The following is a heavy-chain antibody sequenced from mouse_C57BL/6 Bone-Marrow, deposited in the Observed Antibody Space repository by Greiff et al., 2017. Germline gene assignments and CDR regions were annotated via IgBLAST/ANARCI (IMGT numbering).Heavy chain of an antibody. V-gene: IGHV1-81*01. D-gene: IGHD2-4*01. J-gene: IGHJ2*01. CDR3: ASEMITQYYFDY. CDR2: IYPRSGNT. Sequence: VKLQQSGAELARPGASVKLSCKASGYTFTSYGISWVKQRTGQGLEWIGEIYPRSGNTYYNEKFKGKATLTADKSSSTAYMELRSLTSEDSAVYFCASEMITQYYFDYWGQGTTLTVSS. CDR1: GYTFTSYG.